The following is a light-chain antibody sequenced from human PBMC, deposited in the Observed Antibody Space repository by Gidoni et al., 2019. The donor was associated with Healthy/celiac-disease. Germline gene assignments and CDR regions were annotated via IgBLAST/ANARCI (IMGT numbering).Light chain of an antibody. V-gene: IGKV1-5*03. CDR2: KAS. CDR3: QQGYT. Sequence: DIQMTQSPSTPSASVGDRVTITCRASQSISSWLAWYQQKPGKAPKLLIYKASSLESGVPSRFSGSGSGTEFTLTISSLQPDDFATYYCQQGYTFXQXTKLEIK. CDR1: QSISSW. J-gene: IGKJ2*01.